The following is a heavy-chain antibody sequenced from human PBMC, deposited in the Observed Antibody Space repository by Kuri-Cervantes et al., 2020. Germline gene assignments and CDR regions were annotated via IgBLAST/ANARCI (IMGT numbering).Heavy chain of an antibody. D-gene: IGHD6-19*01. V-gene: IGHV4-59*12. CDR2: NYYSGGT. J-gene: IGHJ6*02. CDR1: GGSISSYY. Sequence: CTVAGGSISSYYWGWIRQPPGKGLEWIGNNYYSGGTNYNPYLKSRVTISVDTSNNQFSLKLSTVTAADTAVYYCARDPLGWGGDYGGMDVWGQGTTVTVSS. CDR3: ARDPLGWGGDYGGMDV.